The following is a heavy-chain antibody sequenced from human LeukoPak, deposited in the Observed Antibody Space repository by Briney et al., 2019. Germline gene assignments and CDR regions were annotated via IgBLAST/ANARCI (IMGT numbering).Heavy chain of an antibody. CDR1: GFTVNFNY. J-gene: IGHJ4*02. D-gene: IGHD5-12*01. CDR2: IYSGGTT. Sequence: GGSLRLSCAASGFTVNFNYMTWVRQAPGKGLEWVSIIYSGGTTYYADSVKGRFTMSRDESKNTLYLQMNSLRAEDTAVYYCAREWLRRIDYWGQGTLVTVSS. V-gene: IGHV3-66*01. CDR3: AREWLRRIDY.